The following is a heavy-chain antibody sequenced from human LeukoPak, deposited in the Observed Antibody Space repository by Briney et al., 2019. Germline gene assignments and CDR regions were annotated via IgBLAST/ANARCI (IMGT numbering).Heavy chain of an antibody. J-gene: IGHJ3*02. Sequence: PSETLSLTCTVSGSSIGTYFWSWNRQPPGKGLEWIGYIYSTGSTHYNPSLKSRATMSLDTSKNQFSLRLSSVTAADMAVFYCARHRAEMATITDDAFDMWAQGTMVTVSS. V-gene: IGHV4-4*09. CDR1: GSSIGTYF. D-gene: IGHD5-24*01. CDR3: ARHRAEMATITDDAFDM. CDR2: IYSTGST.